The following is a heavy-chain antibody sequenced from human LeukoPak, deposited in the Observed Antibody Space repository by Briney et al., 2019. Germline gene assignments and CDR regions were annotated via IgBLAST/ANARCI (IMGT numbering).Heavy chain of an antibody. CDR1: GFTFSSYA. D-gene: IGHD6-13*01. V-gene: IGHV3-23*01. J-gene: IGHJ4*02. CDR2: ISGSGGST. CDR3: AKASNSSSWYFYFDY. Sequence: GGSLRLSXAASGFTFSSYAMSWVRQAPGKGLEWASAISGSGGSTYHADSVKGRFTISRDNSKNTLYLQMNSLRAEDTAVYYCAKASNSSSWYFYFDYWGQGTLVTVSS.